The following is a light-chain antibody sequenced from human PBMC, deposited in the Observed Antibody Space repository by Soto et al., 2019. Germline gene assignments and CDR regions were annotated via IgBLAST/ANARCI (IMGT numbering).Light chain of an antibody. Sequence: QSALTQPRSVSGSPGQSVTISCTGTISDVGGYNYVSWYQQHPGKAPKLMIYAVNERPSGVPDRFSGSKSGNTASLTISGLQTEDEADYYCCSYAGYYTVMFGGGTKLTVL. CDR3: CSYAGYYTVM. CDR1: ISDVGGYNY. J-gene: IGLJ3*02. CDR2: AVN. V-gene: IGLV2-11*01.